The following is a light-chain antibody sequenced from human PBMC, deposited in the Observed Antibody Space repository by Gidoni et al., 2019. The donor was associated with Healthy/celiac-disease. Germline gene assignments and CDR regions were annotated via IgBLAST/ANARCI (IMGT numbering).Light chain of an antibody. CDR2: GAS. J-gene: IGKJ1*01. CDR3: QQYNNWPWT. Sequence: EFVMTQSPATLSVSPGERATLSCRASQSVSSNLAWYQQKPGQAPRLLIYGASTRATGIPARFSGSGSGTEFTLTISSLQSEDFAVYYCQQYNNWPWTFGQGTKVEIK. V-gene: IGKV3-15*01. CDR1: QSVSSN.